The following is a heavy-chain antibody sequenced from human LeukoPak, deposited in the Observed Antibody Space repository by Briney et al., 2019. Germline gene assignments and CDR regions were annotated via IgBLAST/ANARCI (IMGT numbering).Heavy chain of an antibody. J-gene: IGHJ5*02. Sequence: SGGSLRLSCAASGFTFSSYAMHWVRQAPVKGLEYVSAISSTGGSTYYANSVKGRFTISRDNSKNTLYLQMGSLRAEDMAVYYCARGGSYFPHWFDPWGQGTLVTVSS. CDR3: ARGGSYFPHWFDP. V-gene: IGHV3-64*01. CDR2: ISSTGGST. D-gene: IGHD1-26*01. CDR1: GFTFSSYA.